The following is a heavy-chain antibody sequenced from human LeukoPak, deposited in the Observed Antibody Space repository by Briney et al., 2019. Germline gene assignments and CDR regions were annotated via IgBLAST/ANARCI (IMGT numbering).Heavy chain of an antibody. J-gene: IGHJ3*02. CDR3: ARDRSHDYGDYAFDI. Sequence: GGCLRLSCAASGFTVSSNYMSWVRQAPGKGLEWVSVIYSGGSTYYADSVKGRFTISRDNSKNTLYLQMNSLRAEDTAVYYCARDRSHDYGDYAFDIWGQGTMVTVSS. V-gene: IGHV3-53*01. CDR1: GFTVSSNY. D-gene: IGHD4-17*01. CDR2: IYSGGST.